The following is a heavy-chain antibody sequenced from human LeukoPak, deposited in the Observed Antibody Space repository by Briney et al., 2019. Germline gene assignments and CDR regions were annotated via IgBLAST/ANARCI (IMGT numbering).Heavy chain of an antibody. D-gene: IGHD3-22*01. Sequence: ASVKVSCKASGYAFTSYYMHWVRQAPGQGLEWMGIINPSGGSTSYAQKFQGRVTMTRDTSTSTVYMELSSLRSEDTAVYYCARDPALITMIARDHFYDVMDVWGQGTTVTVSS. CDR3: ARDPALITMIARDHFYDVMDV. CDR2: INPSGGST. J-gene: IGHJ6*02. CDR1: GYAFTSYY. V-gene: IGHV1-46*01.